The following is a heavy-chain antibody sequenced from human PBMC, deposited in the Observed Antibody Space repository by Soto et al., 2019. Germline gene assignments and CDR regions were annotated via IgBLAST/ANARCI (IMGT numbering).Heavy chain of an antibody. V-gene: IGHV3-30*18. J-gene: IGHJ1*01. D-gene: IGHD2-21*02. Sequence: GGSLRLSCAASGFSFRFYGMHWVRQAPAKGPEWLAVISADGNTAHYADSVKGRFTISRDNSRNTVSLQMNSLRGEDTAVYYCAKTIDKFSGDRRGRGGLLQNWGQGTLVTVSS. CDR3: AKTIDKFSGDRRGRGGLLQN. CDR1: GFSFRFYG. CDR2: ISADGNTA.